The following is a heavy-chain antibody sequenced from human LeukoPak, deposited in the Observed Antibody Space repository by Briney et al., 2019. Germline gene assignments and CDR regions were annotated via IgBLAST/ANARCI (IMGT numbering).Heavy chain of an antibody. CDR2: INPDGSEK. J-gene: IGHJ5*02. D-gene: IGHD5-12*01. V-gene: IGHV3-7*01. CDR1: GFSFSSYW. Sequence: GGSLRLSCAASGFSFSSYWMTWVRQAPGKGLEWVGNINPDGSEKYYVDSVKGRFTISRDNAKNSLYLQMNSLRAEDTAVYYCAREGRSGYDYNWFDPWGQGTLVTVSS. CDR3: AREGRSGYDYNWFDP.